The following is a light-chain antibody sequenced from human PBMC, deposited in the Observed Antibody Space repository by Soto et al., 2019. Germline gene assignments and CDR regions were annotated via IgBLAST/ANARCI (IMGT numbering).Light chain of an antibody. V-gene: IGLV2-14*01. CDR2: DVS. CDR1: SSDVGGYNY. CDR3: SSYTSSSTFYV. J-gene: IGLJ1*01. Sequence: QSALTQPASVSGSPGQSITISCTGTSSDVGGYNYVSWYQQHPGKAPKLMIYDVSNRPSGVSNRFSGSKSGNTASLTISGLQAEDEDDYYCSSYTSSSTFYVFGTGTQLTVL.